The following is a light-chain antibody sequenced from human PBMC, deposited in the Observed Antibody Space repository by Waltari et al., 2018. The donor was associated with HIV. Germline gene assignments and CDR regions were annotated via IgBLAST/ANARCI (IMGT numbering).Light chain of an antibody. CDR2: GNT. CDR3: QSYDNSLSGTYV. Sequence: QSVLTQPPSVSGTPGQRLTISCTGSSSNIGADYDVHWYQHLPGTAPKFIIYGNTNRPSGVPDRFSGSKSGTSASLVITGLQAEDEADYYCQSYDNSLSGTYVFGGGTKVNVL. CDR1: SSNIGADYD. J-gene: IGLJ1*01. V-gene: IGLV1-40*01.